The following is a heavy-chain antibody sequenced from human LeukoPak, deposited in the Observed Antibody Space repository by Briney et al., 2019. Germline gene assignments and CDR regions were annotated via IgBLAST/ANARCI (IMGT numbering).Heavy chain of an antibody. CDR3: ARSAGTFDY. CDR2: MNHSGSA. CDR1: GGSFSGYY. V-gene: IGHV4-34*01. Sequence: SETLSLTCAVYGGSFSGYYWTWIRQPPGKGLEWIGEMNHSGSANYNPSLKSRVTISVDTSKNQCSLRLSSVTAADTAVYYCARSAGTFDYWGQGILVTVSS. J-gene: IGHJ4*02. D-gene: IGHD6-13*01.